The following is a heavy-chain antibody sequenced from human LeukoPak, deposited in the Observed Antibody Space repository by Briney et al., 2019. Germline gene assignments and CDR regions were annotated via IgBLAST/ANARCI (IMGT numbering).Heavy chain of an antibody. CDR1: GGSFSGYY. Sequence: SETLSLTCAVYGGSFSGYYWSWIRQPPGKGLEWIGEINHSGSTNYNPSLKSRVTISVDTSKNQFSLKLSSVTAADTAVYYCARLRTKYSSGWYYFDYWGQGTLVTVSS. CDR3: ARLRTKYSSGWYYFDY. D-gene: IGHD6-19*01. CDR2: INHSGST. V-gene: IGHV4-34*01. J-gene: IGHJ4*02.